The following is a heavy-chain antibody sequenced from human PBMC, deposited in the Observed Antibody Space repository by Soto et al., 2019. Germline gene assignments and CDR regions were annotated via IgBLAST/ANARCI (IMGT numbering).Heavy chain of an antibody. Sequence: EVQLVESGGGLVQPGGSLRLSCAASGFTVSSNYMNWVRQAPGKGLEWVSVLYSGGSTSYAVSVKGRFTISRDNSKNTLYLQMNSLRAEDTAVYFCARDKRTACSGGSCYGDAFDIWGQGTMVTVSS. D-gene: IGHD2-15*01. J-gene: IGHJ3*02. CDR2: LYSGGST. V-gene: IGHV3-66*01. CDR3: ARDKRTACSGGSCYGDAFDI. CDR1: GFTVSSNY.